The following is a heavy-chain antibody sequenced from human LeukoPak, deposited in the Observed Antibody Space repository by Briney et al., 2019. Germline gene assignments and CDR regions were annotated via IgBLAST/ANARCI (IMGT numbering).Heavy chain of an antibody. J-gene: IGHJ4*02. V-gene: IGHV4-59*01. D-gene: IGHD1-26*01. CDR3: ASLSRWELQYFDY. Sequence: SETLSLTCTVSGGSISSYYWSWIRQPPGKGLEWIGYIYYSGSTNYNPSLKSRVTISVDTSKDQFSLKLSSVTAADTAVYYCASLSRWELQYFDYWGQGTLVTVSS. CDR1: GGSISSYY. CDR2: IYYSGST.